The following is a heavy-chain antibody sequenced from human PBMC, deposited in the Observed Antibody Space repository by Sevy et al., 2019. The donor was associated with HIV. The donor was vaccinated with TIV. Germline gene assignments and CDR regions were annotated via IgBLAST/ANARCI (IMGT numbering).Heavy chain of an antibody. J-gene: IGHJ4*02. V-gene: IGHV4-39*01. CDR3: ARQPNKKNYYDNTPRYYFDY. CDR2: XYYSGST. Sequence: SETLSLTCTVSGGXISSSSYYWGWIRQPPGKGLEXXGSXYYSGSTYYNPSLKSRVTISVDTSKNQFSLKLSSVTAADXAVYYCARQPNKKNYYDNTPRYYFDYWGQGTLVTVSS. CDR1: GGXISSSSYY. D-gene: IGHD3-22*01.